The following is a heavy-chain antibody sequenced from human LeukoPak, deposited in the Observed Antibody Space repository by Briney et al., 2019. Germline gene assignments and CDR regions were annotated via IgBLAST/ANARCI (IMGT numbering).Heavy chain of an antibody. CDR1: GFTFSSYW. Sequence: PGGSLRLSCTASGFTFSSYWMNWARQAPGKGLEWVASINHNGNVNYYVGSVKGRFTISRDNAKNTLILQMNSLRVEDTAVYYCARDWVYKIDYWGRGTLVTVSS. J-gene: IGHJ4*02. V-gene: IGHV3-7*01. D-gene: IGHD5-24*01. CDR3: ARDWVYKIDY. CDR2: INHNGNVN.